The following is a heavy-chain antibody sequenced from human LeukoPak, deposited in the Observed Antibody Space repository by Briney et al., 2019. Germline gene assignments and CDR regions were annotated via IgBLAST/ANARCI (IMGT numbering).Heavy chain of an antibody. D-gene: IGHD6-13*01. CDR1: GFTFSSYT. CDR3: ATRIASGGRFFFDY. CDR2: IHTNDKT. Sequence: GGSLRLSCAASGFTFSSYTMHWVRQAPGKGLEWVSGIHTNDKTYYADSVQGRFTISRDNSKNTLFLQMNTLRAEDTAVYYCATRIASGGRFFFDYWGQGTLVTVSS. J-gene: IGHJ4*02. V-gene: IGHV3-23*05.